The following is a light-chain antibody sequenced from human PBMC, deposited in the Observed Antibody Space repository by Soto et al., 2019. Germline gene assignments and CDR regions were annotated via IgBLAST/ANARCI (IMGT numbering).Light chain of an antibody. CDR1: QSVSSN. V-gene: IGKV3-15*01. CDR2: GAF. CDR3: QQYNDWPLT. Sequence: ILMTQSPVTLSVSPGERATLSCRASQSVSSNLAWYQQKPGQAPSLLIYGAFTRATGIPARFSGTGSGTEFTLTISSLQSEDFALYYCQQYNDWPLTFGQVTKVEI. J-gene: IGKJ1*01.